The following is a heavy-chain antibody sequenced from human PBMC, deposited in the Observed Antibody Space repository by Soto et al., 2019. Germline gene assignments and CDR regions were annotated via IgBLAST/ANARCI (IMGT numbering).Heavy chain of an antibody. V-gene: IGHV3-23*01. CDR2: ISGSGDRT. CDR3: TRPRYCSGGSCPRGYYYYGMDV. J-gene: IGHJ6*02. CDR1: GFAFSSYD. Sequence: GGYLRLSCAASGFAFSSYDMSWVRQAPGKGLEWVSAISGSGDRTYYADSVRGRFTISRDNSKNTLYLQMNSLRAEDTAVYYCTRPRYCSGGSCPRGYYYYGMDVWGQGTTVTVSS. D-gene: IGHD2-15*01.